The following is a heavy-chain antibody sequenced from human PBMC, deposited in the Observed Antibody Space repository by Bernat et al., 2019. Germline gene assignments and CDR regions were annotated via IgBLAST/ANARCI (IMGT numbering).Heavy chain of an antibody. J-gene: IGHJ4*02. V-gene: IGHV3-7*05. CDR3: AKPGYDILTGYLAGDFDY. Sequence: EVQLVESGGGLVQPGGSLRLSCAASGFTFSNYWMDWVRQAPGKGLEWVANIKGDGSEKYYVDSVKGRFIISRDNAKNSLYLQMNSLRAEDTAVYYCAKPGYDILTGYLAGDFDYWGQGTLVTVSS. D-gene: IGHD3-9*01. CDR2: IKGDGSEK. CDR1: GFTFSNYW.